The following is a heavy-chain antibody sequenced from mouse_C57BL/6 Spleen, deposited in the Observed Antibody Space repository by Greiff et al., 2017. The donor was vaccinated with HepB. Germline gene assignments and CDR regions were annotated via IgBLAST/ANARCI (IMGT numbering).Heavy chain of an antibody. CDR2: ISDGGSYT. Sequence: EVKLVESGGGLVKPGGSLKLSCAASGFTFSSYAMSWVRQTPEKRLEWVATISDGGSYTYYPDNVKGRFTISRDNAKNNLYLQMSHLKSEDTAMYYCARDYYDYDGRSGFAYWGQGTLVTVSA. CDR3: ARDYYDYDGRSGFAY. CDR1: GFTFSSYA. D-gene: IGHD2-4*01. V-gene: IGHV5-4*01. J-gene: IGHJ3*01.